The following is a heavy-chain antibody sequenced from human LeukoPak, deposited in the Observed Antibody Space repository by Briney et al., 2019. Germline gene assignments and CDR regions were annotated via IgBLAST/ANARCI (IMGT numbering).Heavy chain of an antibody. CDR1: GFTFSSYN. J-gene: IGHJ4*02. V-gene: IGHV3-33*08. CDR3: ATDRATQYFDY. CDR2: IWYDGSNK. D-gene: IGHD2-15*01. Sequence: GGSLRLSCAASGFTFSSYNMHWVRQAPGKGLEWVAFIWYDGSNKYYADSVKGRFTISRDNSRNTLFLQMNSLRVEDTAVYYCATDRATQYFDYWGQGTLVSVPS.